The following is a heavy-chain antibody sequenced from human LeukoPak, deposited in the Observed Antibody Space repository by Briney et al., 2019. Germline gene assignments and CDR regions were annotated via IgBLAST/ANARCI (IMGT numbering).Heavy chain of an antibody. CDR1: GASISNYY. CDR3: ARERIAAAGRGSFDY. V-gene: IGHV4-59*01. CDR2: IYYSGST. D-gene: IGHD6-13*01. Sequence: SESLSLTCTVSGASISNYYWSWIRQPPGKGLEWIGYIYYSGSTNYNPSLKSRVTISVDTSKNQFSLKLSSVTAADTAVYYCARERIAAAGRGSFDYWGQGTLVTVSS. J-gene: IGHJ4*02.